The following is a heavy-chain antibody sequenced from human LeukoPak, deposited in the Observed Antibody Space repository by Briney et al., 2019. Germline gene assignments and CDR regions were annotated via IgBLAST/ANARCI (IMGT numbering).Heavy chain of an antibody. J-gene: IGHJ4*02. CDR2: ISYDGSNK. Sequence: GRSLRLSCAASGFTFSSYGMHWVRQAPGKGLEWVAVISYDGSNKYYADSVKGRFTISRDNSKNTLYLQMNSLRAEDTAVYYCARMGILTGYLIDYWGQGTLVTVSS. CDR1: GFTFSSYG. CDR3: ARMGILTGYLIDY. D-gene: IGHD3-9*01. V-gene: IGHV3-30*03.